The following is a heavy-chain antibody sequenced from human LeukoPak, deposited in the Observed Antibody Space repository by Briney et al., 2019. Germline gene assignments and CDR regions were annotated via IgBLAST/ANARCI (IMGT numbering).Heavy chain of an antibody. CDR1: GYSFSVYY. D-gene: IGHD2-2*01. Sequence: ASVKVSCKASGYSFSVYYIQWLRQVPGEGLEWVGWIPPHSGDTYYAQKFRGRVTMTTDTSINTAYMELSRLKSDDTGIYFCARPPRDLVSAAPFDYWGQGTLVAVSS. CDR2: IPPHSGDT. CDR3: ARPPRDLVSAAPFDY. V-gene: IGHV1-2*02. J-gene: IGHJ4*02.